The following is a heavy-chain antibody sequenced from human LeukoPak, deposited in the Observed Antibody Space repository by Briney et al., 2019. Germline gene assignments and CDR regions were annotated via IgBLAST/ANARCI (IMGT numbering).Heavy chain of an antibody. D-gene: IGHD6-19*01. CDR2: IYYSGST. Sequence: SETLSLTCAVYGGSFSGYYWSWIRQPPGKGLEWIGYIYYSGSTNYNPSLKSRVTISVDTSKNQFSLKLSSVTAADTAVYYCARAAYSSGWYGPPRDWFDPWGQGTLVTVSS. V-gene: IGHV4-59*01. CDR3: ARAAYSSGWYGPPRDWFDP. J-gene: IGHJ5*02. CDR1: GGSFSGYY.